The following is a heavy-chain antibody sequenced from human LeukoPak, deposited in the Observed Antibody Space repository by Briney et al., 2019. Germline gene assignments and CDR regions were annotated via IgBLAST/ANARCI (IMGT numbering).Heavy chain of an antibody. CDR3: ARSTKWGDGGNYFDS. J-gene: IGHJ4*02. CDR1: GFTFGDYA. CDR2: ISWNSGSI. D-gene: IGHD7-27*01. Sequence: PGGSLRLSCAASGFTFGDYAMHWVRQAPGKGREWVSGISWNSGSIGYADSVKGRFTISRDNAKNSLYLQMNSLRAEDTAVYYCARSTKWGDGGNYFDSWGQGTLVTVSS. V-gene: IGHV3-9*01.